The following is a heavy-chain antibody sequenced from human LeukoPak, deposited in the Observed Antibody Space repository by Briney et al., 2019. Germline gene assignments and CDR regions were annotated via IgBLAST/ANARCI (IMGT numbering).Heavy chain of an antibody. J-gene: IGHJ5*02. Sequence: SVKVSCKASVGTFSSYAISWVRQAPGQGLEWMGGIIPIFGTANYAQKFQGRVTITADESTSTAYMELSSLRSEDTAVYYCARVFEATVTPRLDPSGFDPWGQGTLVTVSS. CDR1: VGTFSSYA. V-gene: IGHV1-69*13. CDR2: IIPIFGTA. CDR3: ARVFEATVTPRLDPSGFDP. D-gene: IGHD4-11*01.